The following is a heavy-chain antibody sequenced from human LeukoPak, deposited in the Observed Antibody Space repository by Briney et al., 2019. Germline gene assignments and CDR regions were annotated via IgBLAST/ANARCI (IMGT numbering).Heavy chain of an antibody. V-gene: IGHV4-31*03. Sequence: SETLSLTCTVSGGSIRNGGYYWSWIRQHPGKGLEWIGYIYYSGSSYYNPSLKSRVTISVDTSKNQFSLKLNSVTAADTAVYFCATLYYYNSSGYYFVGDVWGQGTTVTVSS. CDR3: ATLYYYNSSGYYFVGDV. J-gene: IGHJ6*02. CDR2: IYYSGSS. D-gene: IGHD3-22*01. CDR1: GGSIRNGGYY.